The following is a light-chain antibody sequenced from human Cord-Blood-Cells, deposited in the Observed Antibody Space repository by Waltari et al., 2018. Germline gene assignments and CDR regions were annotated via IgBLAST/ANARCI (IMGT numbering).Light chain of an antibody. CDR3: CSYAGSSTLAV. V-gene: IGLV2-23*01. CDR2: EGS. J-gene: IGLJ7*01. CDR1: SSDVGSYNL. Sequence: QSALPQPASVSGPPGQSIPISCTGPSSDVGSYNLVPCYQQHPGKAPKLMIYEGSKRPSGVSNRFSGSKSGNTASLTISGLQAEDEADYYCCSYAGSSTLAVFGGGTQLTVL.